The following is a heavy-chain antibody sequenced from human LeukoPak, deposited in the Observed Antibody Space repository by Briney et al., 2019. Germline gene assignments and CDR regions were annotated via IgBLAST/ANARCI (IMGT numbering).Heavy chain of an antibody. CDR3: AKSPKSYGDYVSSVY. D-gene: IGHD4-17*01. CDR2: ISNSGGSI. CDR1: GFTFSTYS. V-gene: IGHV3-48*01. Sequence: GGSLRLSCVASGFTFSTYSMSWVRQAPGKGLEWVSYISNSGGSIYYADSVKGRFTISRDIAKNSLYLQMNSLRAEDTAVYYCAKSPKSYGDYVSSVYWGQGTLVTVSS. J-gene: IGHJ4*02.